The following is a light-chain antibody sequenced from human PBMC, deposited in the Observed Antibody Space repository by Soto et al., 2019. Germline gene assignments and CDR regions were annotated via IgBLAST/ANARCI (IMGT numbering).Light chain of an antibody. CDR3: QQSYSSLWT. V-gene: IGKV1-39*01. CDR2: GTS. CDR1: QTINNY. J-gene: IGKJ1*01. Sequence: IQMTQSPSSLSASVGDSVTITCRTSQTINNYLNWYQQKPGKAPKLVIYGTSTLQSGVPSRFSGSGSGTDFTLTISRLQREDFATYYCQQSYSSLWTFGQGTKVDIK.